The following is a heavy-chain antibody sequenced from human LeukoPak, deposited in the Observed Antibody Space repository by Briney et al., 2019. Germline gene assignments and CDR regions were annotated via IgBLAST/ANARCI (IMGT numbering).Heavy chain of an antibody. Sequence: SETLSLTCAVYGGSFSGYYWSWIRQPPGKGLEWIGEINHSGSTNYNPSLKSRVTISVDTSKNQFSLKLSSVTAADTAVYYCARVRSWIIVGAFDIWGQGTMVTVSS. CDR1: GGSFSGYY. CDR2: INHSGST. D-gene: IGHD6-13*01. V-gene: IGHV4-34*01. J-gene: IGHJ3*02. CDR3: ARVRSWIIVGAFDI.